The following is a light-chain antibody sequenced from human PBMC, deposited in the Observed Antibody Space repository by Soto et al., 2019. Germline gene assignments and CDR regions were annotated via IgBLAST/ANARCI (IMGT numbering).Light chain of an antibody. CDR2: GXI. V-gene: IGLV1-40*01. CDR1: SSNIGAGYD. CDR3: QSYDSGLSGVV. J-gene: IGLJ2*01. Sequence: QSVLTQPPSVSGAPGXRVTISCTGSSSNIGAGYDVHWYQQLPGTAPKLLIYGXINRPSGXXXRXSXXXXXXXAXXXXXXLXAEDEADYYCQSYDSGLSGVVFGGRTQLTVL.